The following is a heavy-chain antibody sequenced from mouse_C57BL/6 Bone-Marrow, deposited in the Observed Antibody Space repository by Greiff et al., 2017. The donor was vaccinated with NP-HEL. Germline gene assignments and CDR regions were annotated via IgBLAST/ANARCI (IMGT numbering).Heavy chain of an antibody. J-gene: IGHJ4*01. Sequence: VHVKQSGTVLARPGASVKMSCKTSGYTFTSYWMHWVKQRPGQGLEWIGAIYPGNSDTSYNQKFKGKAKLTAVTSASTAYMELSSLTNEDSAVYYCTRGTGYYYGSSYGAMDYWGQGTSVTVSS. D-gene: IGHD1-1*01. CDR3: TRGTGYYYGSSYGAMDY. V-gene: IGHV1-5*01. CDR2: IYPGNSDT. CDR1: GYTFTSYW.